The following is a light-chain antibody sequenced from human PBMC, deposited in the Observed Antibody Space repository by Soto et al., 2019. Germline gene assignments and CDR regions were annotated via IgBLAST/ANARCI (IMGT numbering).Light chain of an antibody. CDR1: SSNIGAGYE. J-gene: IGLJ1*01. V-gene: IGLV1-40*01. CDR3: QSYDRGLTADV. CDR2: GND. Sequence: QSVLTQPPSVSGAPGQRVTISCTGTSSNIGAGYEVHWYHQLPGTAPKFLVSGNDNPPSGVPDRLSASKSGTSGSLAITGLQAEDEGHYYCQSYDRGLTADVFGTGTKLTVL.